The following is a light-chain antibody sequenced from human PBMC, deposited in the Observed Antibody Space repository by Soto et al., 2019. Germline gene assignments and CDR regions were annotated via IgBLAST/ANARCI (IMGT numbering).Light chain of an antibody. CDR1: QSVLYSSNNKNY. CDR2: WAS. Sequence: DIVMTQPPDSLAVSLGERATINCKSSQSVLYSSNNKNYLAWYQQKPGQPPKRLIYWASTRESGVPDRFSGSGSGTDVTLPISSLQAEDVAVYYCQQYYSTPPTFGPGTKVDIK. V-gene: IGKV4-1*01. J-gene: IGKJ3*01. CDR3: QQYYSTPPT.